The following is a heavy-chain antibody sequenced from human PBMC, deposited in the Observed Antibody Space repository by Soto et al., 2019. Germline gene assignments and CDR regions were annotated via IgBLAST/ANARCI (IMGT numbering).Heavy chain of an antibody. CDR3: AKGRRYCSSTSCYMFDY. V-gene: IGHV3-30*18. D-gene: IGHD2-2*02. CDR2: ISYDGSNK. J-gene: IGHJ4*02. Sequence: QVQLVESGGGVVQPGRSLRLSCAASGFTFSSYGMHWVRQAPGKGLEWVAVISYDGSNKYYADSVKGRFTISRDNSKNTLYLQMNSLRDEDTAVYYCAKGRRYCSSTSCYMFDYWGQGTLVTVSS. CDR1: GFTFSSYG.